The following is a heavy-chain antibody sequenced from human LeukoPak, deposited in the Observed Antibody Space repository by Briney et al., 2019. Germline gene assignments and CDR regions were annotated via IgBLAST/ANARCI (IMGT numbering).Heavy chain of an antibody. CDR2: IYHSGST. V-gene: IGHV4-39*07. J-gene: IGHJ4*02. CDR3: ARGVARSSKFHFSYYFDY. CDR1: GGSISSSSYY. Sequence: SETLSLTCTVSGGSISSSSYYWGWIRQPPGKGLEWIGSIYHSGSTYYNPSLKSRVTISVDTSKNQFSLKLSSVTAADTAEYYCARGVARSSKFHFSYYFDYWGQGTLVTVSS. D-gene: IGHD6-6*01.